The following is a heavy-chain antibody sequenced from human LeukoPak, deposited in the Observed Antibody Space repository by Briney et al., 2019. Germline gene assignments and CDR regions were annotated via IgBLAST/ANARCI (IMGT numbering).Heavy chain of an antibody. V-gene: IGHV1-2*02. CDR2: INPNSGGT. CDR3: AVIWSGYPGFDY. CDR1: GYTFTGYY. D-gene: IGHD3-3*01. Sequence: ASVKVSCKASGYTFTGYYMHWVRQAPGQGLEWMGWINPNSGGTNYAQKFQGRVTMTRDTSISTAYMELGRLRSDDTAVYYCAVIWSGYPGFDYWGQGTLVTVSS. J-gene: IGHJ4*02.